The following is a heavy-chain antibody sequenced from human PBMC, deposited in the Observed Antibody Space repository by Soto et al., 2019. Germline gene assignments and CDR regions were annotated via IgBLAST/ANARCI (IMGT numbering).Heavy chain of an antibody. V-gene: IGHV1-8*01. Sequence: ASVKVSCKASGYTFTSYDINWVRQATGQGLEWMGWMNPNSGNTGYARKFQGRVTMTRNTSISTAYMELSSLRSEDTAVYYCARGLINYYYYYMDVWGKGTTVTVSS. CDR3: ARGLINYYYYYMDV. J-gene: IGHJ6*03. CDR1: GYTFTSYD. D-gene: IGHD3-10*01. CDR2: MNPNSGNT.